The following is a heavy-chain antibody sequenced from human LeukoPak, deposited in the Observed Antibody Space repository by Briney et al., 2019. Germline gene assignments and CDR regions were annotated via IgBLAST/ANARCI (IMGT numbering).Heavy chain of an antibody. D-gene: IGHD5-18*01. CDR3: ARGGENYGYWFDF. CDR1: GFTFSSYS. V-gene: IGHV3-21*01. J-gene: IGHJ4*02. Sequence: GGSLRLSCAASGFTFSSYSMNWVRQAPGKGLEWVSSISSSSSYIYYADSVKGRFTISRDNAKNSLYLQMNSLRAEDTAVYYCARGGENYGYWFDFWGQGTLVTVSS. CDR2: ISSSSSYI.